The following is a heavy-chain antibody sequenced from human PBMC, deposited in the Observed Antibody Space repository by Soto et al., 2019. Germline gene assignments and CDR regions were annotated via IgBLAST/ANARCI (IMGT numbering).Heavy chain of an antibody. CDR2: IIPKVGKA. Sequence: GASVKVSCKASGGTFSSYTISWVRQAPGKGLEWMGGIIPKVGKANYAQKFQGRVTMTEDKSTDTAYMELSSLRSEDTAVYYCATGGYGSGFYFDYWGQGTLVTVSS. D-gene: IGHD3-10*01. V-gene: IGHV1-69*10. CDR3: ATGGYGSGFYFDY. J-gene: IGHJ4*02. CDR1: GGTFSSYT.